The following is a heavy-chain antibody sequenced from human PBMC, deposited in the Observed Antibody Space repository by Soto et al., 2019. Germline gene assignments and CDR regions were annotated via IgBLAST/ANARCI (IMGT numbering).Heavy chain of an antibody. V-gene: IGHV3-9*01. Sequence: EVELVESGGGLVQPGRSLRLSCAASGFTFDDYAMHWVRQPPGKGLEWVSAISWNSGSIGYADSVKGRFTISRDNAKNSLYLQMNSLRSEDTALYYCVKDTVPIFGVISHFGNWGQGTLVTVSS. CDR2: ISWNSGSI. CDR1: GFTFDDYA. D-gene: IGHD3-3*02. CDR3: VKDTVPIFGVISHFGN. J-gene: IGHJ4*02.